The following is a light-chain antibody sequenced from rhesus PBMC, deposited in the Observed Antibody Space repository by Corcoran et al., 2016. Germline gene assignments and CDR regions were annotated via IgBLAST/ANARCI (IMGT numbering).Light chain of an antibody. CDR2: AAS. V-gene: IGKV1-28*03. CDR3: LQHNSYPLT. J-gene: IGKJ4*01. CDR1: QGISSS. Sequence: DILMTQSPSSLSASVGDTVTITCRASQGISSSLNWFQQKPGKAPKLLIDAASSLATGVPSRFSGSGSGTDFTLPISSLQPEDFAVYYCLQHNSYPLTFGGGTKVELK.